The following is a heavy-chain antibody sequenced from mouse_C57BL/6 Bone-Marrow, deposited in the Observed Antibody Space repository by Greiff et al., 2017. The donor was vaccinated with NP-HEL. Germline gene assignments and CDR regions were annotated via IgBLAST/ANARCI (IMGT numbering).Heavy chain of an antibody. CDR1: GYSITSDY. V-gene: IGHV3-8*01. CDR3: AKGPITTVVANWYFDV. J-gene: IGHJ1*01. Sequence: EVQGVESGPGLAKPSQTLSLTCSVTGYSITSDYWNWIRKFPGNKLEYMGYISYSGSTYYNPSLKSRISITRDTSKNQYYLQLNSVTTEDTATYYSAKGPITTVVANWYFDVWGAVTTVTVSS. D-gene: IGHD1-1*01. CDR2: ISYSGST.